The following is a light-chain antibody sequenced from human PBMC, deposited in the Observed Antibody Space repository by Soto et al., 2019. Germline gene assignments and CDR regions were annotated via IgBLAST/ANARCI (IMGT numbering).Light chain of an antibody. V-gene: IGLV1-44*01. Sequence: QSVLTQPPSASGTPGQRVTISCSGSSSNIGSNTVNWYQQLPGTAPKLLIYSNNQRPSGVPDRFSGSKSGTSDSLAISGLQSEDAADYSCAAWDDSLNGRVVFGGGTTLTVL. J-gene: IGLJ2*01. CDR3: AAWDDSLNGRVV. CDR2: SNN. CDR1: SSNIGSNT.